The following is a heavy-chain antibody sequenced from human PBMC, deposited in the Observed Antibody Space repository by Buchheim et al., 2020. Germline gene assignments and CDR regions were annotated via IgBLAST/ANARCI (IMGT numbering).Heavy chain of an antibody. Sequence: QVQLQQWGAGLLKPSETLSLTCAVYGGSFSGYYWSWIRQPPGKGLEWIGEINHSGSTNYNPSLKSRVTISVDTSKNQFSLKLSSVTAADTAVYYCAREDYYDSSLIDYWGQGTL. CDR1: GGSFSGYY. J-gene: IGHJ4*02. V-gene: IGHV4-34*01. CDR2: INHSGST. CDR3: AREDYYDSSLIDY. D-gene: IGHD3-22*01.